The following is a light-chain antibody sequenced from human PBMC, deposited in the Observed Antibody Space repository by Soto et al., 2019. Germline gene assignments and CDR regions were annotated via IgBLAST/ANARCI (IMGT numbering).Light chain of an antibody. V-gene: IGKV3-15*01. CDR3: HQYNKWPPT. J-gene: IGKJ2*01. CDR2: GAS. Sequence: ELVMTQSPASLSVSPGERATLSCRATQSVSTDLAWYQQKPGQAPRLLIYGASTRATDIAARFSGSGSGTEFTLTNSSLQSEDFAVYYCHQYNKWPPTFGEGTRLEIK. CDR1: QSVSTD.